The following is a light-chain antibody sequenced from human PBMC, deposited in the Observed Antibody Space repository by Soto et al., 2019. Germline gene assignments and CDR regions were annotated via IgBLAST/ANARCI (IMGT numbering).Light chain of an antibody. V-gene: IGLV2-14*01. Sequence: QSVLTQPASVSGSPGQSITISCTGTSSDVGGFNYVSWYQQHPGNAPKLMIYEVSNRPSGVSNRFSGSKSGNTASLTISGLQAEDEADYYCSSYAGSSNVFGTGTKLTVL. CDR2: EVS. J-gene: IGLJ1*01. CDR3: SSYAGSSNV. CDR1: SSDVGGFNY.